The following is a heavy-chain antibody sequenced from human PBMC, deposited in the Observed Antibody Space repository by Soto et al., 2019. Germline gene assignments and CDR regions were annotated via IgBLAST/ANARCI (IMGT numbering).Heavy chain of an antibody. Sequence: QVRLVQSGGGVVQPGMSLRLSCAASGVTFSNDGMHWVRQPPGKGLEWVAQISYEGSKKDYADSVKGRFTISRDNSNNTLYLQLNRLRGEDTAVYYCARDCWPLKGNYHYAMDVWGQGATVTVSS. CDR3: ARDCWPLKGNYHYAMDV. CDR2: ISYEGSKK. CDR1: GVTFSNDG. V-gene: IGHV3-30*03. D-gene: IGHD3-10*01. J-gene: IGHJ6*01.